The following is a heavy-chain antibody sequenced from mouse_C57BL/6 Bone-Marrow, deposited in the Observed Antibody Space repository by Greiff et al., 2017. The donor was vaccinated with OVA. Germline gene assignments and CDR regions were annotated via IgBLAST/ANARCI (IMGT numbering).Heavy chain of an antibody. Sequence: QVQLQQPGAELVKPGASVKMSCKASGYTFTSYWITWVKQRPGQGLEWIGDIYPGSGSTNYNEKFKSKATLTVDTSSSTAYMQLSSLTSKDSAVYYCARRYYGSSYWYFDVWGTGTTVTVTS. D-gene: IGHD1-1*01. CDR1: GYTFTSYW. V-gene: IGHV1-55*01. CDR2: IYPGSGST. J-gene: IGHJ1*03. CDR3: ARRYYGSSYWYFDV.